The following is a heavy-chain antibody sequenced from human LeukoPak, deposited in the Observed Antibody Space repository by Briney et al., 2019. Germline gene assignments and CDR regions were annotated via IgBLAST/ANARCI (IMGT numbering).Heavy chain of an antibody. Sequence: DSLKGRFTISRDNAKNSLYLQMNSLRAEDTAVYYCAGGGLEDYGGLSVDYWGQGTLVTVSS. CDR3: AGGGLEDYGGLSVDY. V-gene: IGHV3-7*01. D-gene: IGHD4-23*01. J-gene: IGHJ4*02.